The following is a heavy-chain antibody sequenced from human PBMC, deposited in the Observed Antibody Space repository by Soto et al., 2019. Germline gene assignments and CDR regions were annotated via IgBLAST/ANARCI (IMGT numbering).Heavy chain of an antibody. CDR3: ARVSPDYYVSYYFDY. CDR2: INAGNGNT. J-gene: IGHJ4*02. V-gene: IGHV1-3*01. D-gene: IGHD3-10*02. Sequence: ASVKVSCKASGYTFTSYAMHWVRQAPGQRLEWMGWINAGNGNTKYSQKFQGRVTITRDTSASTAYMELSSLRSEDMAVYYCARVSPDYYVSYYFDYWGQGTLVTVSS. CDR1: GYTFTSYA.